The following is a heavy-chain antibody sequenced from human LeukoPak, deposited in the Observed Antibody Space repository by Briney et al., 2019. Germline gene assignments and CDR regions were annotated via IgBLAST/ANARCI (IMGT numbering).Heavy chain of an antibody. CDR3: ASSFCGGDCYSPDY. V-gene: IGHV3-48*02. J-gene: IGHJ4*02. D-gene: IGHD2-21*02. CDR1: GFTFSTYS. CDR2: ISGSSTTI. Sequence: GGSLRLSCAASGFTFSTYSMNWVRQAPGKGLEWVSYISGSSTTIHYADSVKGRFTVSRDNAKNSLYLQMNSLRDEDTAVYYCASSFCGGDCYSPDYRGQGTLVTVSS.